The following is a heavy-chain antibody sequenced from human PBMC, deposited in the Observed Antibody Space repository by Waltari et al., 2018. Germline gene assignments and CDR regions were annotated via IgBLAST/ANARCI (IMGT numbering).Heavy chain of an antibody. CDR3: TRGGDDSSWYWRN. CDR1: GFTFSNNW. Sequence: EVQLVESGGGLVQPGGSLRLSCAASGFTFSNNWMTWVRQAPGKGVELWANITQDGRGKYSVESVKGRCTSSRDNAKNSLYLQLNSLRADDTAVYYCTRGGDDSSWYWRNWGQGTLVTVSS. D-gene: IGHD6-13*01. J-gene: IGHJ4*02. CDR2: ITQDGRGK. V-gene: IGHV3-7*01.